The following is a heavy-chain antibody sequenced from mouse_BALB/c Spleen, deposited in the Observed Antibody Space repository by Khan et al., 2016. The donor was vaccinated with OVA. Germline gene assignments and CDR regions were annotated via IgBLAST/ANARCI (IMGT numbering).Heavy chain of an antibody. CDR2: IWTGGST. V-gene: IGHV2-9*02. Sequence: QMQLEESGPGLVAPSQSLSLTCTVSGFSLTSYGVHWVRQPPGKGLEWLGVIWTGGSTNYNSALMSRLSISTDNSKSQVFLKMNSLQTDDTAMYDCARYDGNYGWYFDVWGAGTTVTVSS. CDR3: ARYDGNYGWYFDV. CDR1: GFSLTSYG. J-gene: IGHJ1*01. D-gene: IGHD2-1*01.